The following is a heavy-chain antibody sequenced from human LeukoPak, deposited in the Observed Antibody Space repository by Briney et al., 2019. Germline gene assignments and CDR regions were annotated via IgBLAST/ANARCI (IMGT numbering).Heavy chain of an antibody. D-gene: IGHD6-13*01. CDR2: LSSTGTT. CDR3: ASVGYSSAWYFFNF. V-gene: IGHV3-23*01. Sequence: GGSLRLSCAASGISFSSYGMSWVRQTPEKGLEWVSTLSSTGTTFYAGTVKGRFTISRANSENALYLQMDILTAEDTALYYCASVGYSSAWYFFNFWGQGTLVTVSS. J-gene: IGHJ4*02. CDR1: GISFSSYG.